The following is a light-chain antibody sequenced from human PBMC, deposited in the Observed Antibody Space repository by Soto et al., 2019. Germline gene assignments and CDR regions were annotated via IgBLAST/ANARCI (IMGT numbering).Light chain of an antibody. CDR1: SSDGGGYNY. J-gene: IGLJ1*01. Sequence: QSALTQPASVSGSPGQSITISCTGTSSDGGGYNYVSWYQQHPGKAPKLMIYDVSNRPSGGSNRFSGSKSGNTASLTISGLQAEDEADYYCSSYTSSSTYVFGNGTKVTVL. V-gene: IGLV2-14*01. CDR3: SSYTSSSTYV. CDR2: DVS.